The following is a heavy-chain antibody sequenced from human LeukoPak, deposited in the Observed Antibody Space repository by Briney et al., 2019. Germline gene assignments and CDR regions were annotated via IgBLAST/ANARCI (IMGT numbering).Heavy chain of an antibody. CDR2: INHSGST. Sequence: PSETLSLTCAVYDGSFSGYYWSWIRQPPGKGLEWIGEINHSGSTNYNPSLKSRVTISVDTSKNQFSLKLSSVTAADTAVYYCARSWAYALGYYYYMDVWGKGTTVTVSS. J-gene: IGHJ6*03. D-gene: IGHD2-2*01. V-gene: IGHV4-34*01. CDR1: DGSFSGYY. CDR3: ARSWAYALGYYYYMDV.